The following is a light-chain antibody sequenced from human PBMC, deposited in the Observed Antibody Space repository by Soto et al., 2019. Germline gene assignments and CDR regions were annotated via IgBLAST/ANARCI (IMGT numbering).Light chain of an antibody. Sequence: QSALTQPASVSGSPGQSITLSCTGTSSDVGTYNLVSWYQQHPDKAPKVMIYDVSKRPSGVSNRFSGSKSGNTASLTISGLQSEDEADYYCSSYTGSSVIFGGGTKLTVL. V-gene: IGLV2-23*02. CDR3: SSYTGSSVI. CDR1: SSDVGTYNL. CDR2: DVS. J-gene: IGLJ2*01.